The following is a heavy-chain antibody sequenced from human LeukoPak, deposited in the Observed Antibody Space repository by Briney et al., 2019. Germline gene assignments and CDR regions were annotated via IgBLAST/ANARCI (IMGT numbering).Heavy chain of an antibody. Sequence: GRSLRLSCAASGFTFSSYGMHWVRQAPGKGLEWVAVIWYDGSNKYYADSVKGRFTISRDNSKNTLYLQMNSLRAEDMAVYYCARDRYSSGWPDYWGQGTLVTVSS. J-gene: IGHJ4*02. CDR1: GFTFSSYG. CDR3: ARDRYSSGWPDY. V-gene: IGHV3-33*01. D-gene: IGHD6-19*01. CDR2: IWYDGSNK.